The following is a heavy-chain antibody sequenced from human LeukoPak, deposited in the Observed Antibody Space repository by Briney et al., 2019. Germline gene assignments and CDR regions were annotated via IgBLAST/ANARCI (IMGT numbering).Heavy chain of an antibody. Sequence: GGSLRLSCKASGFTVSSYCMSWVRQAPGKGLEWVALIYSGGNTDYADSVKGRFTISRDNSKNTLYLQMNSLRAEDTAVYYCARDKFPPYGEANWYFDLWGRGTLVTVSS. CDR1: GFTVSSYC. D-gene: IGHD4-17*01. CDR2: IYSGGNT. J-gene: IGHJ2*01. V-gene: IGHV3-53*05. CDR3: ARDKFPPYGEANWYFDL.